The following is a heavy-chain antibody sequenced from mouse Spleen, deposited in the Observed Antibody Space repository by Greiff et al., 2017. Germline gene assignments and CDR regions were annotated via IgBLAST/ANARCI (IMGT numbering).Heavy chain of an antibody. CDR1: GYTFTSYW. CDR2: INPSSGYT. V-gene: IGHV1-7*01. Sequence: VQLQQSGAELAKPGASVKLSCKASGYTFTSYWMHWVKQRPGQGLEWIGYINPSSGYTKYNQKFKDKATLTADKSSSTAYMQLSSLTYEDSAVYYCARRGLYYGSSYEYYAMDYWGQGTSVTVSS. J-gene: IGHJ4*01. D-gene: IGHD1-1*01. CDR3: ARRGLYYGSSYEYYAMDY.